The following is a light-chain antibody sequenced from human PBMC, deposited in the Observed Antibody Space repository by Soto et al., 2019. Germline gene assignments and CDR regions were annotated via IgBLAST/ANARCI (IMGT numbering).Light chain of an antibody. CDR1: QTVSNN. J-gene: IGKJ1*01. CDR2: GAS. CDR3: QQYNNWPPWT. Sequence: EIVMTQFPATLSVSPGERATLSCRASQTVSNNLAWYQQKPGQAPRLLIYGASTRASGIPSRFSGSGSGAEFPLTISTLHSEDFAVYYCQQYNNWPPWTFGQGTKVEIK. V-gene: IGKV3D-15*01.